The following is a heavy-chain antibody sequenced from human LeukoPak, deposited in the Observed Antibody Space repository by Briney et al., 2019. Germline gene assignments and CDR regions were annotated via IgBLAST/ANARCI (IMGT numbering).Heavy chain of an antibody. CDR2: IYYTGAT. V-gene: IGHV4-59*01. Sequence: SETLSLTCTVSGGSISSYYWSWIRLPPGKGLEWIGYIYYTGATYYNPSLKSRVTISLDTSKNQFSLKLSSVTAADAAVYYCARAGYSYGTGYYFDYWGQEALVTVSS. J-gene: IGHJ4*02. D-gene: IGHD5-18*01. CDR3: ARAGYSYGTGYYFDY. CDR1: GGSISSYY.